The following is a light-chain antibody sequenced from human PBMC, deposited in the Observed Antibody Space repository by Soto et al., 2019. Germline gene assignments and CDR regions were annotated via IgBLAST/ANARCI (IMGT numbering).Light chain of an antibody. CDR1: QSVTCNY. V-gene: IGKV3-20*01. J-gene: IGKJ2*01. CDR3: HQYGSSPYT. CDR2: GAS. Sequence: EIVLTQSPGTLSLSPGERATLSCRASQSVTCNYLAWYQQKPGQAPRLLMYGASSGATGIPDRFSGSGSGTEFTLTIRRLEPEDFAVFYCHQYGSSPYTFGQGTKLEIK.